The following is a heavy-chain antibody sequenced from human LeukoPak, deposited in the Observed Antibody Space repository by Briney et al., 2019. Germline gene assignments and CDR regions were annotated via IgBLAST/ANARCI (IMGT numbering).Heavy chain of an antibody. D-gene: IGHD6-13*01. J-gene: IGHJ6*03. CDR2: ISAYNGNT. CDR1: GYTFTSYG. V-gene: IGHV1-18*01. Sequence: GASVKVSCKASGYTFTSYGISWVRQAPGQGLEWMGWISAYNGNTNYAQKLQGRVTMTTDTSTSTAYMELRSLRSDDTAVYYCARKGRVAGHNPNYYYYYYMDVWGKGTTVTVSS. CDR3: ARKGRVAGHNPNYYYYYYMDV.